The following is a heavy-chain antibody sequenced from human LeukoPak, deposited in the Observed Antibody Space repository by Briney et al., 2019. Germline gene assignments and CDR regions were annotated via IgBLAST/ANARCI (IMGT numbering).Heavy chain of an antibody. Sequence: SETLSLTCAVYGGSFSGYYWGWIRQPPGKGLEWIGSIYYSGSTYYNPSLKSRVTISVDTSKNQFSLKLSSVTAADTAVYYCARHAQKYYDFWSGYYDWRYNWFDPWGQGTLVTVSS. D-gene: IGHD3-3*01. V-gene: IGHV4-39*01. CDR3: ARHAQKYYDFWSGYYDWRYNWFDP. CDR2: IYYSGST. CDR1: GGSFSGYY. J-gene: IGHJ5*02.